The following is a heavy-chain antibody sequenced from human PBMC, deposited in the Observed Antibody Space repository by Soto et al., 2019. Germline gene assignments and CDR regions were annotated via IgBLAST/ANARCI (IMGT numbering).Heavy chain of an antibody. V-gene: IGHV3-30*18. D-gene: IGHD3-10*01. Sequence: QVHLVESGGGVVQPGTSLRLSCAASGFSFSSYGMHWVRQAPGKGLEWVAVISYDGSHKFYADAVKGRFSISRDNFKHTLYLQMSSLRDDDTALYYCAKDPRPVIQMVRGVSEFWGQGTLVTVSS. CDR1: GFSFSSYG. CDR3: AKDPRPVIQMVRGVSEF. CDR2: ISYDGSHK. J-gene: IGHJ4*02.